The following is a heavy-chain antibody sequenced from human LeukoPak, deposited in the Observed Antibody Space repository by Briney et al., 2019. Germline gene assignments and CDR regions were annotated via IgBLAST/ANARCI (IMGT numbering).Heavy chain of an antibody. V-gene: IGHV3-33*01. CDR2: IWYDGSNK. D-gene: IGHD3-10*01. J-gene: IGHJ4*02. Sequence: PGGSLRLSCAASGFTSSSYGMHWVRQAPGKGLEWVAVIWYDGSNKYYADSVKGRFTISRDNSKNTLYLQMNSLRAEDTAVYYCARVLGSGSYYIDYWGQGTLVTVSS. CDR1: GFTSSSYG. CDR3: ARVLGSGSYYIDY.